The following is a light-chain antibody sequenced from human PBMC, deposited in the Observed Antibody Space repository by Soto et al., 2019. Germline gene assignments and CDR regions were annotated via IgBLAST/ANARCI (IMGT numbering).Light chain of an antibody. Sequence: IQMPQYPSSLCASVGDRVIITCLSRQSISNYLNWYQQNPGKAPKLLIFAASSLQSGVPSRFSGSGSGTNFTLTISSLQPEDFAAYYCQQSYSAPITSGQGTRPE. J-gene: IGKJ5*01. CDR1: QSISNY. CDR3: QQSYSAPIT. CDR2: AAS. V-gene: IGKV1-39*01.